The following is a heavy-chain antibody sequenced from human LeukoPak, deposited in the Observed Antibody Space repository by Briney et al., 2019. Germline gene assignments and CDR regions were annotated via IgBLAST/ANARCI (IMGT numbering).Heavy chain of an antibody. Sequence: GGSLRLSCAASGFTLSNYAMNWVRQAPGKGLEWVSSISGGGETTYYADSAKGRFTISRDNSKNTLYLQMNSLRAEDTAVYYCAIIGTSAWGQGTLVTVSS. V-gene: IGHV3-23*01. J-gene: IGHJ5*02. CDR2: ISGGGETT. CDR3: AIIGTSA. CDR1: GFTLSNYA.